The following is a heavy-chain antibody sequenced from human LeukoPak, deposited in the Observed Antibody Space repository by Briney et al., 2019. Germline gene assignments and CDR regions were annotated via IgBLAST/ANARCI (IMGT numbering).Heavy chain of an antibody. J-gene: IGHJ4*02. CDR2: IYSGGST. D-gene: IGHD2-21*01. CDR1: GFTVSSNY. V-gene: IGHV3-53*01. Sequence: PGGSLRLSCAASGFTVSSNYMSWVRQAPGKGLEWVSVIYSGGSTYYADSVKGRFTISRDNSKNTLYLQMNSLRAEDTAVYYCARDPGPCTPFKSHISGYWGQGTLVTVSS. CDR3: ARDPGPCTPFKSHISGY.